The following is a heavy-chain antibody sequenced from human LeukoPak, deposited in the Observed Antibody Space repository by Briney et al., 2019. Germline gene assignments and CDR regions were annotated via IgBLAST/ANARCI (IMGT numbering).Heavy chain of an antibody. CDR2: ISGSGGST. CDR1: GFTFSSYG. V-gene: IGHV3-23*01. D-gene: IGHD3-16*01. Sequence: GGSLRLSCAASGFTFSSYGMHWVRQAPGKGLEWVSAISGSGGSTYYADSVKGRFTISRDDSKNTLYLQMNSLRAEDTAVYYCAKDFGLSAWDYWGQGTLVTVSS. J-gene: IGHJ4*02. CDR3: AKDFGLSAWDY.